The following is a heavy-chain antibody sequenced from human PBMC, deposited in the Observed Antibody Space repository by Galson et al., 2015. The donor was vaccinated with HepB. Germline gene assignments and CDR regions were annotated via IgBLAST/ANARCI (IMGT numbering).Heavy chain of an antibody. CDR1: GFTFSSYA. CDR3: AKTQPTYYYDSSGYYSYAFDI. Sequence: SLRLSCAASGFTFSSYAMSWVRQAPGRGLEWVSAISGSGGSTYYADSVKGRFTISRDNSKNTLYLQMNSLRAEDTAVYYCAKTQPTYYYDSSGYYSYAFDIWGQGTMVTVSS. V-gene: IGHV3-23*01. J-gene: IGHJ3*02. D-gene: IGHD3-22*01. CDR2: ISGSGGST.